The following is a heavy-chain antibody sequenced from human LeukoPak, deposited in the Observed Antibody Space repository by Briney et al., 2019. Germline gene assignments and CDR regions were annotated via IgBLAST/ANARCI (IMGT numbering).Heavy chain of an antibody. D-gene: IGHD4-17*01. V-gene: IGHV3-23*01. CDR2: ITPSDGST. CDR3: AKAQTMTMVTTVFYYGMDV. CDR1: GFTFSRFA. J-gene: IGHJ6*02. Sequence: PGGSLRLSCAASGFTFSRFAMSWGRQAPGKGLEGVSVITPSDGSTYYSDSVRGRFTISRDNSKNTMYLQMNSLRAEDTAVYYCAKAQTMTMVTTVFYYGMDVWGQGTTVIVSS.